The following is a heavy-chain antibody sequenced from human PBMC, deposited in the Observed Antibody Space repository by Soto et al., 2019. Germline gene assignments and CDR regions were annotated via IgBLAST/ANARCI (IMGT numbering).Heavy chain of an antibody. CDR1: GGSFSGYY. D-gene: IGHD3-10*01. CDR3: ARGLYGSGSYSGRSVYYYGMDV. V-gene: IGHV4-34*01. Sequence: SETLSLTCAVYGGSFSGYYWSWIRQPPGKGLEWIGEINHSGSTNYNPSLKSRVTISVDTSKNQFSLKLSSVTAADTAVCYCARGLYGSGSYSGRSVYYYGMDVWGQGTTVTVSS. J-gene: IGHJ6*02. CDR2: INHSGST.